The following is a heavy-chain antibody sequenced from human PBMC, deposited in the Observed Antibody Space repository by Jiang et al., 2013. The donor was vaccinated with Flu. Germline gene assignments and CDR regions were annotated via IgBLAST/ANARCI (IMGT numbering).Heavy chain of an antibody. CDR1: GFTFSSYG. V-gene: IGHV3-33*01. Sequence: QLVESGGGVVQPGRSLRLSCAASGFTFSSYGMHWVRQAPGKGLEWVAVIWYDGSNKYYADSVKGRFTISRDNSKNTLYLQMNSLRAEDTAVYYCARTDSSGYYYPFDYWGQGTLVTVSS. CDR3: ARTDSSGYYYPFDY. J-gene: IGHJ4*02. CDR2: IWYDGSNK. D-gene: IGHD3-22*01.